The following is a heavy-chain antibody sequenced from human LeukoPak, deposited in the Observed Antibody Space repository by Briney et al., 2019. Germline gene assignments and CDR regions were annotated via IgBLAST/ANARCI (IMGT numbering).Heavy chain of an antibody. J-gene: IGHJ4*02. CDR2: IYYSGST. V-gene: IGHV4-59*01. CDR1: GGSISSYY. CDR3: ATDRDGYNFFDY. D-gene: IGHD5-24*01. Sequence: SETLSLTCTVSGGSISSYYWSWIRQPPGKGREWIGYIYYSGSTNYNPSLKSRVTISVDTSKNQFSLKLSSVTAADTAVYYCATDRDGYNFFDYWGQGTLVTVSS.